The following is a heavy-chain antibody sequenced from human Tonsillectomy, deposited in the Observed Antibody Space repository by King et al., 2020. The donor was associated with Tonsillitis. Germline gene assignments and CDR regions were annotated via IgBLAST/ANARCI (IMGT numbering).Heavy chain of an antibody. Sequence: VQLVESGGALLQPGGSLRLSCAASGFTFSSYAMSWVRQAPGKGLEWVSGISGSGDSTYYADSVKGRFTISRDNSKKTLYLQMNSLRAEDTAVYYCAKAKGYSGYDARAQFDYWGQGTLVTVSS. CDR2: ISGSGDST. CDR3: AKAKGYSGYDARAQFDY. CDR1: GFTFSSYA. D-gene: IGHD5-12*01. J-gene: IGHJ4*02. V-gene: IGHV3-23*04.